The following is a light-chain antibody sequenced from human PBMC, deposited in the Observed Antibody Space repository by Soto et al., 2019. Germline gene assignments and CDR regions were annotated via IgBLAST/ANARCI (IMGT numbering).Light chain of an antibody. CDR1: QSINSF. CDR2: DAS. Sequence: EIVLTQSPATLSLSPGERATLSCRASQSINSFLAWYQHKPGQAPRLLIYDASNRATGIPARFSGSGSGTYFTLTISSLEPEDFAVYYCQHRRDWPITFGGGTKVEIK. CDR3: QHRRDWPIT. V-gene: IGKV3-11*01. J-gene: IGKJ4*01.